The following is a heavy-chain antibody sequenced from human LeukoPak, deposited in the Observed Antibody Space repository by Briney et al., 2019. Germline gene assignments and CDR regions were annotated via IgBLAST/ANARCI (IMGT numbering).Heavy chain of an antibody. V-gene: IGHV1-18*01. D-gene: IGHD3-22*01. CDR1: GYTFTSYG. CDR3: ARDPKNYYDSSGSYSNY. J-gene: IGHJ4*02. CDR2: ISAYNGNT. Sequence: ASVKVSCKASGYTFTSYGISWVRQAPGQGLEWMGWISAYNGNTNYAQKLQGRVTMTTDTSTSTSYMELRSLRSDDTAVYYCARDPKNYYDSSGSYSNYWGQGTLVTVSS.